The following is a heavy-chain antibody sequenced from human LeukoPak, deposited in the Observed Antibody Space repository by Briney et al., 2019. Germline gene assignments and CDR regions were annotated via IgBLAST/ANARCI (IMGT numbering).Heavy chain of an antibody. J-gene: IGHJ3*02. V-gene: IGHV1-69*05. CDR2: IIPIFGTA. D-gene: IGHD3-22*01. CDR1: GGTFSSYA. CDR3: ARAGPLEYYYYSNGLYAFDI. Sequence: GASVKVSCKASGGTFSSYAISWVRQAPGQGLEWMGGIIPIFGTANYAQKFQGRVTITTDESTSTAYLELSSLRSEDTAVYSCARAGPLEYYYYSNGLYAFDIWRQGTIVSVFS.